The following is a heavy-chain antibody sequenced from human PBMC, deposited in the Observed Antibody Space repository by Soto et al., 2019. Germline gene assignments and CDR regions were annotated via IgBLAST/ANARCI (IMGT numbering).Heavy chain of an antibody. V-gene: IGHV3-48*02. CDR1: GFTFSIYS. Sequence: GGSLRLSCAASGFTFSIYSMNWVRQAPGKGLEWVSYISSSSSTIYYADSVKGRFTISRDSAKNSLYLQLNSLRDEDTAVYYCARNRYGDYEIFDYWGQGTLVTVSS. CDR2: ISSSSSTI. CDR3: ARNRYGDYEIFDY. J-gene: IGHJ4*02. D-gene: IGHD4-17*01.